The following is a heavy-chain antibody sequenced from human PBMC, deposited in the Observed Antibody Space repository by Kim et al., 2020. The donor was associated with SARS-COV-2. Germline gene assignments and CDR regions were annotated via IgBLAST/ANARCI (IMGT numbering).Heavy chain of an antibody. CDR3: ARAALSNSFDS. J-gene: IGHJ5*01. V-gene: IGHV3-11*06. Sequence: YADAVPGRITIDRDTAKNSLFLQMNSLRREDTAIYYCARAALSNSFDSWGQGTLVTVSP.